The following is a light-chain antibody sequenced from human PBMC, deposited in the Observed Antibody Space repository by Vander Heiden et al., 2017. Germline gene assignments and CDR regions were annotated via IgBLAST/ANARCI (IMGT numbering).Light chain of an antibody. CDR2: ADN. V-gene: IGLV1-40*01. J-gene: IGLJ3*02. CDR3: QSYDSTLSGSMV. Sequence: QSVLTQPPLVSGAPGQRVTISCTGSSSNIGAGYEVHWYQQLPGTAPKLLIYADNNRPSGVPDRFSGSKSGPSASLAITGLQAEDEADYDGQSYDSTLSGSMVFGGGTKLTVL. CDR1: SSNIGAGYE.